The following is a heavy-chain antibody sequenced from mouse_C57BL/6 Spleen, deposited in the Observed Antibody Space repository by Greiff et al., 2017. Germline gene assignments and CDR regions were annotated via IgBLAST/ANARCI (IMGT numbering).Heavy chain of an antibody. Sequence: VQLQQPGAELVKPGDSVKVSCKASGYTFTSSWMHWVKQRPGQGLEWIGRIHPSDSDTNYNQKVKGNATLTVDKSSSTAYMQLSSLTSEDSAVYYGALIYYYGSSYWYFDVWGTGTTVTVSS. J-gene: IGHJ1*03. D-gene: IGHD1-1*01. CDR1: GYTFTSSW. CDR3: ALIYYYGSSYWYFDV. V-gene: IGHV1-74*01. CDR2: IHPSDSDT.